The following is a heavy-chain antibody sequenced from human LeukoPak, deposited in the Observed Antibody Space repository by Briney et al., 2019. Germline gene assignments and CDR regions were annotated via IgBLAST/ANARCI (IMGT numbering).Heavy chain of an antibody. V-gene: IGHV5-51*01. CDR2: IDPGDSHA. CDR1: GYNFSNYG. J-gene: IGHJ4*02. CDR3: ARHGVGAGLAAAYI. Sequence: GESLKISCKGSGYNFSNYGIGWVRLMPGKGLEWMGLIDPGDSHAIYSPSFQGQVTISADKSISAAYLQWSSLKASDTAMYYCARHGVGAGLAAAYIWGQGTLLTVSS. D-gene: IGHD6-13*01.